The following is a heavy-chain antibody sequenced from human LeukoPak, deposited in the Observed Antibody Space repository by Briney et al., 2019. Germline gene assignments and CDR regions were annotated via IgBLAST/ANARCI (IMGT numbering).Heavy chain of an antibody. CDR2: IRSDSTIT. CDR3: ARVRSGGWDSDF. Sequence: PGGSLRLSSAASGFARFTFSSYSMNWARQAPGKGLEWVAYIRSDSTITYYADSVKGRFTISRDNARDLLYLQMNSLRAEDTAVYPGARVRSGGWDSDFWGQGTLVTVSS. D-gene: IGHD6-25*01. J-gene: IGHJ4*02. CDR1: GFARFTFSSYS. V-gene: IGHV3-48*01.